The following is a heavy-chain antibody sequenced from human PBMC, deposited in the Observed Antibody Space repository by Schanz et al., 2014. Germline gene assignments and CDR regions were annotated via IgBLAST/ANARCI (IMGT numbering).Heavy chain of an antibody. D-gene: IGHD3-10*01. CDR2: INPIGGST. Sequence: QVHLVQSGAEVHKPGASLKISCKASGYTFTNFFLHWVRQAPGQGLEWMGIINPIGGSTTYAQKLRGAVTLTTDTSTNTAYLELTSLRSEDTAVYYCARGSGGNMVQGELDYWGQGTLVTVSS. CDR1: GYTFTNFF. J-gene: IGHJ4*02. CDR3: ARGSGGNMVQGELDY. V-gene: IGHV1-46*03.